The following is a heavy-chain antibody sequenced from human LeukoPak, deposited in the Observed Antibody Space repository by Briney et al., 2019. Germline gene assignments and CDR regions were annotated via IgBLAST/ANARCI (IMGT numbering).Heavy chain of an antibody. D-gene: IGHD3-3*01. CDR1: GFTFSSYS. CDR3: ASIASPDDFWSGYQAEYFQH. Sequence: NPGGSLRLSCAASGFTFSSYSMNWVRQAPGKGLEWVSSISSSSYIYYADSVKGRFTISRDNAKNSLYLQMNSLRAEDTAVYYCASIASPDDFWSGYQAEYFQHWGQGTLVTVSS. J-gene: IGHJ1*01. V-gene: IGHV3-21*01. CDR2: ISSSSYI.